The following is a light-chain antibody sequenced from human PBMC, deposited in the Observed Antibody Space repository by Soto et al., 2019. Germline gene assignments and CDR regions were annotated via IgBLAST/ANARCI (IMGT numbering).Light chain of an antibody. CDR3: SAWDDSLNGGGL. Sequence: QSVLTQPPSASGTPGQTVTISCSGSSSNIETNTVTWYQQLPGTAPKLLIYSDDQRPSGVTDRFSGSKSGTSASLAISGLQSEDEADYYCSAWDDSLNGGGLFGGGTKVTVL. V-gene: IGLV1-44*01. CDR1: SSNIETNT. CDR2: SDD. J-gene: IGLJ3*02.